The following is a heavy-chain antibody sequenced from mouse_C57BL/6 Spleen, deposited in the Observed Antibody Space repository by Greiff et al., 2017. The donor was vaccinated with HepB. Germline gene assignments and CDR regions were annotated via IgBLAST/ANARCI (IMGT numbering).Heavy chain of an antibody. D-gene: IGHD1-1*01. V-gene: IGHV1-47*01. CDR1: GYTFTTYP. J-gene: IGHJ2*01. Sequence: QVQLQQSGAELVKPGASVKMSCKASGYTFTTYPIEWMKQNHGKSLEWIGNFHPYNDDTKYNEKFKGKATLTVVKSSSTVYLELSRLTSDDSAVYYCARGHYYGSQYYFDYWGQGTTLTVSS. CDR3: ARGHYYGSQYYFDY. CDR2: FHPYNDDT.